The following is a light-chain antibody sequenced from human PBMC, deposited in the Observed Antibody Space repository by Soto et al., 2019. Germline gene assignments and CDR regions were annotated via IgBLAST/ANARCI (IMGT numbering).Light chain of an antibody. J-gene: IGKJ1*01. V-gene: IGKV1-5*01. CDR1: QDIRKY. Sequence: DIQMTQSPSSLSASVGDRVTITCQATQDIRKYLNWYQQKPGKAPKLLIYDASSLESGVPSRFSGSGSGTEFTLTISSLQPDDFATYYCQQYNTYPWTFGQGTKV. CDR3: QQYNTYPWT. CDR2: DAS.